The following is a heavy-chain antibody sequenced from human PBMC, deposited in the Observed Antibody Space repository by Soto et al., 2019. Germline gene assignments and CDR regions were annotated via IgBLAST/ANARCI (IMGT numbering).Heavy chain of an antibody. CDR2: INPVFGPA. CDR3: ARESREIEGVSVSVIGTFNLFDP. V-gene: IGHV1-69*06. D-gene: IGHD3-16*02. CDR1: GGSFSNSG. Sequence: QVQLVQSGAEVKKPGSSVRVSCKTSGGSFSNSGISWVRQAPGQGLEWMGEINPVFGPANYARKFQGRLTITADRSTSTAYMDLTSLTSEDTAVYYCARESREIEGVSVSVIGTFNLFDPWGQGTLVTVTS. J-gene: IGHJ5*02.